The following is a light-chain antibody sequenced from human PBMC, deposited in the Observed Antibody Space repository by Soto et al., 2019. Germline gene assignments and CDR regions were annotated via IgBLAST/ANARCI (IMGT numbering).Light chain of an antibody. V-gene: IGKV3-20*01. Sequence: EIVLTQSPGTLSLSPGERATLSCRASQSISTNYVAWYQQKPGQPPRRLIYGASTRDTGIPDRFSGSGSGTEFTLTISRLEPEDFAVYYCQQYDTSPFNFGPGTKVDV. CDR3: QQYDTSPFN. J-gene: IGKJ3*01. CDR1: QSISTNY. CDR2: GAS.